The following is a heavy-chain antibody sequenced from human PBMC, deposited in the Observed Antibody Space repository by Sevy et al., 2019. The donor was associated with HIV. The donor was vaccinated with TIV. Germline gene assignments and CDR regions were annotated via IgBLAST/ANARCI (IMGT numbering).Heavy chain of an antibody. D-gene: IGHD3-3*01. Sequence: GSLRLSCAASGFTFRSYSMNWVRQAPGKGLEWVSSISDSSNYIYYGESVKGRFTISRDNAKKSLFLQMNSLRAEDTAVYYCARDMTIFGVVVGMDVWGQGTTVTVSS. CDR3: ARDMTIFGVVVGMDV. V-gene: IGHV3-21*01. CDR1: GFTFRSYS. CDR2: ISDSSNYI. J-gene: IGHJ6*02.